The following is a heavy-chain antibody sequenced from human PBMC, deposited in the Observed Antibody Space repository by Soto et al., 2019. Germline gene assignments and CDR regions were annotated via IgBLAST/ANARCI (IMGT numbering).Heavy chain of an antibody. CDR1: GFTFSSYW. V-gene: IGHV3-7*01. Sequence: EMQLVESGGGLVQPGGSLRLSCAASGFTFSSYWMTWVRQAPGKGLEWVANINRDGSEKYYVDSVKGRFTISRDNAKNSLYLQINSLRAEDTAVYYCASGWEGYFDYWGQGTLVTVSS. CDR3: ASGWEGYFDY. CDR2: INRDGSEK. D-gene: IGHD6-19*01. J-gene: IGHJ4*02.